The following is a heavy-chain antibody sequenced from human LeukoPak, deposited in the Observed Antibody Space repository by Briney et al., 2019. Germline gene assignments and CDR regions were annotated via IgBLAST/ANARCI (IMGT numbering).Heavy chain of an antibody. D-gene: IGHD1-26*01. CDR1: DASISGYY. V-gene: IGHV4-59*01. CDR3: ARDLGGIYFDY. CDR2: IHFSGST. Sequence: SETLSLTCTVSDASISGYYWSWIRQPPGKGLEWIGSIHFSGSTNYNPSLRSRVTISVDTSRNQLSLKLSSVTAADTAVYYCARDLGGIYFDYWGQGTLVTVSS. J-gene: IGHJ4*02.